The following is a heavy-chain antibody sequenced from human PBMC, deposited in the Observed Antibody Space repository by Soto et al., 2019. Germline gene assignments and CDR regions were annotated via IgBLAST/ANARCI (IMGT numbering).Heavy chain of an antibody. CDR3: AHISGSYSLPYYSDY. D-gene: IGHD1-26*01. CDR1: GFSLSTSGVG. J-gene: IGHJ4*02. Sequence: QITLKESGPTLVKPTQTLTLTCTFSGFSLSTSGVGVGWIRQPPGKALEWLALIYWDDDKRYSPSLKSRLTITKDTSKNQVVLTMTNMDPVDTATYYCAHISGSYSLPYYSDYWGQGTLVTVSS. V-gene: IGHV2-5*02. CDR2: IYWDDDK.